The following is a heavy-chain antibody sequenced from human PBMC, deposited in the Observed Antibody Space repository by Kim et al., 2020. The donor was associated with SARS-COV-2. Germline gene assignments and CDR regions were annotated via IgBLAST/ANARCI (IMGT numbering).Heavy chain of an antibody. D-gene: IGHD6-13*01. CDR1: GFTFSSYW. CDR2: IKQDGSEK. CDR3: ARDGARRQHPFDY. Sequence: GGSLRLSCAASGFTFSSYWMSWVRQAPGKGLEWVANIKQDGSEKYYVDSVKGRFTISRDNAKNSLYLQMNSLRAEDTAVYYCARDGARRQHPFDYWGQGTLVTVSS. J-gene: IGHJ4*02. V-gene: IGHV3-7*01.